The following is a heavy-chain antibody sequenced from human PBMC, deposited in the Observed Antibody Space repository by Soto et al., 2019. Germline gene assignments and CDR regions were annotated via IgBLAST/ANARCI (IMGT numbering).Heavy chain of an antibody. CDR2: ISSSGSTI. Sequence: VGSLRLSGAASGFTFSDYYMSWIRQAPGKGLEWVSYISSSGSTIYYADSVKGRFTISRDNAKNSLYLQMNSLRAEDTAVYYCARVRGRLGSYYYYGMDVWGQGTTVTVSS. CDR3: ARVRGRLGSYYYYGMDV. CDR1: GFTFSDYY. V-gene: IGHV3-11*01. J-gene: IGHJ6*02. D-gene: IGHD3-16*01.